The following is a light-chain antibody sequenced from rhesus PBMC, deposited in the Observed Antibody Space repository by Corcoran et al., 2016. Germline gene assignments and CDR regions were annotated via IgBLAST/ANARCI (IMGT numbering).Light chain of an antibody. CDR1: ENVNNY. Sequence: DIQMTQSPSSLSASAGDRVTITCRARENVNNYLPWYQQKPGKAPKPLIYAASTLESGVPTRFSGSGSGTDYTFTISSLQPEDVATYSCQHSYGTPYSFGQGTKVEIK. V-gene: IGKV1-74*01. J-gene: IGKJ2*01. CDR2: AAS. CDR3: QHSYGTPYS.